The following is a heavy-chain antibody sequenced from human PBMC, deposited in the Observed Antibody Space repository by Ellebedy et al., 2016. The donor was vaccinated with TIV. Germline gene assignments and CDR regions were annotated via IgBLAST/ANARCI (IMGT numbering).Heavy chain of an antibody. J-gene: IGHJ6*02. D-gene: IGHD3-10*01. CDR1: GYSFTNYW. Sequence: GESLKISCQASGYSFTNYWIGWVRQIPGKGLEWMGIIYPGDSDTIYSPSFEGQVTISVDKSISTAYLQWNSLKASDTATYYCARRMVRGGIRYAMDVWGQGTTVTVSS. V-gene: IGHV5-51*01. CDR3: ARRMVRGGIRYAMDV. CDR2: IYPGDSDT.